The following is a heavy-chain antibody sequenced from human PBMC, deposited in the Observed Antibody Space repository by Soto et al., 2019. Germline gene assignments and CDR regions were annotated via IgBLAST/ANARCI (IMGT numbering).Heavy chain of an antibody. J-gene: IGHJ4*01. CDR3: ARGVRAETYYNAFDY. V-gene: IGHV3-30-3*01. CDR1: GFSFKNYA. CDR2: ISHNDEPKI. D-gene: IGHD3-10*01. Sequence: QVQLVESGGGVVQPGSSLRLSCAASGFSFKNYAFHWVRQAPGKGLEWVALISHNDEPKIFYADSVQGRFTISRDNFKNTVSLQVNSLRDEETAVYHCARGVRAETYYNAFDYWGQGTQVTVSS.